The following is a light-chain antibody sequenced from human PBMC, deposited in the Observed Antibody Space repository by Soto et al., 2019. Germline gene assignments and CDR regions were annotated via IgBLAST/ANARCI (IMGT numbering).Light chain of an antibody. CDR3: QHYGGMWT. Sequence: DIQMTQSPSTLSASVGDRVTITCRASQRVSSWLAWYQQKPGKAPNLLIYDASNLEYGVPSTFSGSGFGTEFILTISSLQPDDFATYWCQHYGGMWTFGQGTKVDI. CDR2: DAS. V-gene: IGKV1-5*01. CDR1: QRVSSW. J-gene: IGKJ1*01.